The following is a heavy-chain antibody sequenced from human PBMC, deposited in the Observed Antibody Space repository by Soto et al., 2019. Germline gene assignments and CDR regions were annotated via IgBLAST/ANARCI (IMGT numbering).Heavy chain of an antibody. J-gene: IGHJ6*04. CDR1: GASISNYF. Sequence: SETLSLTCNVSGASISNYFWNWIRQSPGKGLEWIGYIYYSGSTYYNPSLKSRVTISVDTSKRQFSLKLSSVTAADTAVYYCARRLYYDSSGFEGGGMDVWGKGTTVT. CDR2: IYYSGST. D-gene: IGHD3-22*01. CDR3: ARRLYYDSSGFEGGGMDV. V-gene: IGHV4-59*01.